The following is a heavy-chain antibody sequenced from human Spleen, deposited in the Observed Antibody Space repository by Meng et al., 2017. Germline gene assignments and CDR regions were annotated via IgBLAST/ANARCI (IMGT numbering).Heavy chain of an antibody. Sequence: QGHLQQWGAGLLKPSATLSLTCAVSGGSLSDYYWSWVRQPPGKGLEWIGQIKHSGSTIYTPSLKSRLTMSVDTSKSQFSLTLTSVTAADAAVYYCARGPISVTHDFNSWGQGTLVTVSS. CDR2: IKHSGST. V-gene: IGHV4-34*01. J-gene: IGHJ4*02. CDR3: ARGPISVTHDFNS. D-gene: IGHD4-17*01. CDR1: GGSLSDYY.